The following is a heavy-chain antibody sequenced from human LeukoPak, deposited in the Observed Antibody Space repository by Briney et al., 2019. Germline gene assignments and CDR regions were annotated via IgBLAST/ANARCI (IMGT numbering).Heavy chain of an antibody. V-gene: IGHV3-23*01. J-gene: IGHJ4*02. D-gene: IGHD6-13*01. CDR2: ISGSGGST. Sequence: GGSLRLSYAASGFTFSSYAMSWVRQAPGKGLEWVSAISGSGGSTYYADSVKGRFTISRDNSKNTLYLQMNSLRAEDTAVYYCAKDRSGGIAAAAYWGQGTLVTVSS. CDR3: AKDRSGGIAAAAY. CDR1: GFTFSSYA.